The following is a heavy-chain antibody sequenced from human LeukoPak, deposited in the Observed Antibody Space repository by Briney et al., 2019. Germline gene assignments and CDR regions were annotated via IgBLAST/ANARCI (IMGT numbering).Heavy chain of an antibody. V-gene: IGHV3-43D*04. J-gene: IGHJ6*04. CDR1: GFTFDDYA. CDR3: AKDIAPRGVITIYYYYYGMDV. Sequence: GGSLRLSCAASGFTFDDYAMRWVRQAPGKGLEWVSLISWDGGSTYYADSVKGRFTISRDNSKNSLYLQMNSLRAEDTALYYCAKDIAPRGVITIYYYYYGMDVWGKGTTVTVSS. D-gene: IGHD3-10*01. CDR2: ISWDGGST.